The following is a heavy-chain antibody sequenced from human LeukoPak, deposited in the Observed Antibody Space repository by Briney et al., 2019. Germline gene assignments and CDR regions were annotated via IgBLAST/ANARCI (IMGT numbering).Heavy chain of an antibody. CDR3: ARADCTSTSCYAWLDAFDI. V-gene: IGHV4-59*01. CDR1: GGSISSYY. Sequence: SETLSLTCAVSGGSISSYYWSWIRQPPGKGLEWIGYIYYSGSTNYNPSLKSRVTISVDMSKNQFSLKLSSVTAADTAVYYCARADCTSTSCYAWLDAFDIWGQGTMVTVST. CDR2: IYYSGST. D-gene: IGHD2-2*01. J-gene: IGHJ3*02.